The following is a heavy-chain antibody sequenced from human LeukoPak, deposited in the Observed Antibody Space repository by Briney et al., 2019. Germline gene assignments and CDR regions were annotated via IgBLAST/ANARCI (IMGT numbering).Heavy chain of an antibody. CDR1: GFTFSSYS. CDR3: ARERTSGSYYDY. J-gene: IGHJ4*02. D-gene: IGHD1-26*01. Sequence: PGGSLRLSCAASGFTFSSYSMNWVRQAPGKGLEWVSSISSSSSYIYYADSVKGRFTISRDNAKNSLYLQMNSLRAEDTAVYYCARERTSGSYYDYWGQGTLVTVSS. V-gene: IGHV3-21*01. CDR2: ISSSSSYI.